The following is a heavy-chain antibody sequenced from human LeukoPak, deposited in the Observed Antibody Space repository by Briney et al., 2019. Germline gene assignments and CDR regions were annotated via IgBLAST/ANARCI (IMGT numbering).Heavy chain of an antibody. CDR2: IIPIFGTA. CDR3: ARAYYDSSGYPYYYYYMDV. V-gene: IGHV1-69*05. CDR1: GGTFSSYA. D-gene: IGHD3-22*01. Sequence: ASVKVSCKASGGTFSSYAISWVRQAPGQGLEWMGGIIPIFGTANCAQKFQGRVTITTDESTSTAYMELSSLRSEDTAVYYCARAYYDSSGYPYYYYYMDVWGKGTTVTVSS. J-gene: IGHJ6*03.